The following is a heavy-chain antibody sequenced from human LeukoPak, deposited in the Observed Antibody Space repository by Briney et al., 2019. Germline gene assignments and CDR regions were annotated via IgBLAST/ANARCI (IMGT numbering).Heavy chain of an antibody. CDR3: ARDPYSGGYGAYYYYYMDV. CDR2: ISSSGSTI. CDR1: GFTFSSYE. J-gene: IGHJ6*03. D-gene: IGHD1-26*01. Sequence: GGSLRLSCAASGFTFSSYEMNWVRQAPGKGLEWVSYISSSGSTIYYADSVKGRFTISRDNAKNSLYLQMNSLRAEDTAVYYCARDPYSGGYGAYYYYYMDVWGKGTTVTISS. V-gene: IGHV3-48*03.